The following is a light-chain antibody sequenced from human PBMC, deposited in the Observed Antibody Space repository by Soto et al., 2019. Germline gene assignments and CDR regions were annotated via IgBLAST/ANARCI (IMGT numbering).Light chain of an antibody. Sequence: QSALTQPPSVSGSPGQSVTISCTGTSSDVGSYNRVSWYQQPPGTAPKLMIYEVNNRPSGVPDRFSGSKSGNTASLTITGLQAEDEADYYCNSYTSSNTYVFGTGYKVTVL. CDR3: NSYTSSNTYV. CDR2: EVN. J-gene: IGLJ1*01. V-gene: IGLV2-18*02. CDR1: SSDVGSYNR.